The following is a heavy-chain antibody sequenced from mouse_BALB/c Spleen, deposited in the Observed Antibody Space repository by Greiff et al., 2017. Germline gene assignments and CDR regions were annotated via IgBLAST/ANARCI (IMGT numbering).Heavy chain of an antibody. CDR1: GFTFSSYA. V-gene: IGHV5-9-4*01. CDR2: ISSGGSYT. Sequence: EVHLVESGGGLVKPGGSLKLSCAASGFTFSSYAMSWVRQSPEKRLEWVAEISSGGSYTYYPDTVTGRFTISRDNAKNTLYLEMSSLRSEDTAMYYCARSDGYYLFDVWGAGTTVTVSS. CDR3: ARSDGYYLFDV. J-gene: IGHJ1*01. D-gene: IGHD2-3*01.